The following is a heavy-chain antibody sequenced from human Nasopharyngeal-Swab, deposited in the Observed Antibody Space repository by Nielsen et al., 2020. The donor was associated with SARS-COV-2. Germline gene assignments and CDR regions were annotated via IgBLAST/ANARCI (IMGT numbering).Heavy chain of an antibody. J-gene: IGHJ3*02. Sequence: GESLKISCAASRFTFSPYIMHWVRQAPGKGLEWVALISADGSNEYYADSVKGRFTISRDNSKSTLYLQMNSLRVEDTAVYYCARGGSGYQLLRVGDAFDIWGQGTMVTVSS. CDR3: ARGGSGYQLLRVGDAFDI. D-gene: IGHD2-2*01. V-gene: IGHV3-30*03. CDR1: RFTFSPYI. CDR2: ISADGSNE.